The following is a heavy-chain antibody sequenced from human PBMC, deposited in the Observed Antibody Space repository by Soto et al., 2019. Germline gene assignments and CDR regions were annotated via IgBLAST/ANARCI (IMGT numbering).Heavy chain of an antibody. J-gene: IGHJ4*02. V-gene: IGHV3-48*02. Sequence: PGGSLRLSCAASGFTFSSYSMNWVRQAPGKWLEWASYISSSSSTIYYADSVKGRFTISRDNAKNSLYLQMNSLRDEDTAVYYCARDYNVVVPADYYFDYWGQGXLVTVYS. CDR2: ISSSSSTI. D-gene: IGHD2-2*01. CDR3: ARDYNVVVPADYYFDY. CDR1: GFTFSSYS.